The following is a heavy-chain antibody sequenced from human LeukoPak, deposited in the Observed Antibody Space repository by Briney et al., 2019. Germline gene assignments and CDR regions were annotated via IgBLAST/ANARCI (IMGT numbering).Heavy chain of an antibody. CDR1: GGSISSYY. Sequence: SETLSLTCTVSGGSISSYYWSWIRQPPGKGLEWIGYIYYSGSTNYNPSLKSRVTISVDTSKNQFSLKLSSVTAADTAVYYCARHGAIAVAVPFDYWGQGTLVTVSS. D-gene: IGHD6-19*01. CDR3: ARHGAIAVAVPFDY. J-gene: IGHJ4*02. CDR2: IYYSGST. V-gene: IGHV4-59*08.